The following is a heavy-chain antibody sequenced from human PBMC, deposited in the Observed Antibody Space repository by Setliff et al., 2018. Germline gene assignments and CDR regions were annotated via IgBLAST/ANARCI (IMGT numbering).Heavy chain of an antibody. CDR3: ARAANAYYYMDV. Sequence: ASVKVSCKASGYSFISYFFHWVRQAPGQGPEWLGTINPSGGGTAYAPRFKGRVTLTTATSTSTVYMEMSSLTSDDTAVYYCARAANAYYYMDVWGNGTTVTVS. CDR2: INPSGGGT. CDR1: GYSFISYF. J-gene: IGHJ6*03. V-gene: IGHV1-46*01.